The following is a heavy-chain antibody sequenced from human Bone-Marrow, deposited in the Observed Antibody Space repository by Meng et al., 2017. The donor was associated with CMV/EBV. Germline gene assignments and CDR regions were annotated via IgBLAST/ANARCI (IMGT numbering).Heavy chain of an antibody. V-gene: IGHV4-39*07. CDR1: GGSISSDNHY. D-gene: IGHD3-16*01. CDR3: ASDFGGGATET. J-gene: IGHJ5*02. CDR2: IHHSGGT. Sequence: SETLSLTCTVSGGSISSDNHYWAWIRQPPGKGLEWIGSIHHSGGTYHTPSLKSRVTISVDTSKKQLFLKLRSLTAADTAAYYCASDFGGGATETWGQGMLVTVSS.